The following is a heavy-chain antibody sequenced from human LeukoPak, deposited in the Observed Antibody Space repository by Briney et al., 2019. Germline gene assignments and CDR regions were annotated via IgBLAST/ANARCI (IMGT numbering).Heavy chain of an antibody. CDR2: ISYDGSNK. J-gene: IGHJ5*02. V-gene: IGHV3-30*04. Sequence: GGSLRLSCAASGFIFSSYAMHWVRQAPGKGLEWVAVISYDGSNKYYADSVKGRFTISRDNSKNTLYLQMNSLRAEDTAVYYCARDSFPWGQGTLVTVSS. CDR3: ARDSFP. CDR1: GFIFSSYA.